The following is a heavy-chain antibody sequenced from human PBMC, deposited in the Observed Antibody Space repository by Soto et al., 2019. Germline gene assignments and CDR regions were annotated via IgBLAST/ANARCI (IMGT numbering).Heavy chain of an antibody. CDR1: GFTFSSYG. J-gene: IGHJ6*02. CDR2: ISYDGSNK. Sequence: PGGSLRLSCAASGFTFSSYGMHWVRQAPGKGLEWVAVISYDGSNKYYTDSVKGRFTISRDNSKNTLYLQMNSLIAEDTVVYYCSKDLLDIVVVVAAHYYGMDVWGQGTTVSVSS. V-gene: IGHV3-30*18. CDR3: SKDLLDIVVVVAAHYYGMDV. D-gene: IGHD2-15*01.